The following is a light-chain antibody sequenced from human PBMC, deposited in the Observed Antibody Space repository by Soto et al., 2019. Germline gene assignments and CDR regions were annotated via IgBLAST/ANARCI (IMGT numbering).Light chain of an antibody. J-gene: IGLJ1*01. Sequence: QSVLTQPPSASGTPGQSVTISCTGTSSDDGGYIFVSWYQQHPGNAPKLMIYDVNKRPSGVPDRFSGSKSDNTASLTVSGLQAEDEADYYCVAYAGGTYVFGAGTKVTVL. CDR1: SSDDGGYIF. CDR3: VAYAGGTYV. CDR2: DVN. V-gene: IGLV2-8*01.